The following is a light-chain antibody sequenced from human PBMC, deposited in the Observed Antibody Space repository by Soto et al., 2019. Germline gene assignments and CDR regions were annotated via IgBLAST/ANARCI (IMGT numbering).Light chain of an antibody. Sequence: EIVLTQSPGTLSLSPGERATLSCRASQRVSSSYLAWYQTKPGQPPRLLIYGASSRATGVPTRIGGSGSGTEFTLTISSLQSEDFAVYYCQQYNSWPLTFGGGTKVDIK. J-gene: IGKJ4*01. V-gene: IGKV3-20*01. CDR1: QRVSSSY. CDR3: QQYNSWPLT. CDR2: GAS.